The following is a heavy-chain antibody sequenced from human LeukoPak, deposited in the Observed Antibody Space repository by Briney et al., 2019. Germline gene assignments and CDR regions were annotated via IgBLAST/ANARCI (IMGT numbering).Heavy chain of an antibody. V-gene: IGHV3-33*01. CDR2: IWHDGSNK. CDR3: ARFFGPSDTIRTIYYYYYYMDV. Sequence: GRSLRLSCAASGFTFRSYGMHWVRQAPGKGLEWVAVIWHDGSNKYYGDSVKGRFTISRDNSKNTLYLQMNSLRAEDTAVYYCARFFGPSDTIRTIYYYYYYMDVWGKGTTVTVSS. CDR1: GFTFRSYG. D-gene: IGHD3-3*01. J-gene: IGHJ6*03.